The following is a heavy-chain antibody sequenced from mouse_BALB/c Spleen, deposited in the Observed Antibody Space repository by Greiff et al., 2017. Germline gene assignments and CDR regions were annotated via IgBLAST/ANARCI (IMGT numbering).Heavy chain of an antibody. Sequence: EVKLVESGPELVKPGASVKISCKASGYSFTGYYMHWVKQSHVKSLEWIGRINPYNGATSYNQNFKDKASLTVDKSSSTAYMELHSLTSEDSAVYYCAREDYDGFAYWGQGTLVTVSA. J-gene: IGHJ3*01. D-gene: IGHD2-4*01. CDR3: AREDYDGFAY. CDR2: INPYNGAT. CDR1: GYSFTGYY. V-gene: IGHV1-31*01.